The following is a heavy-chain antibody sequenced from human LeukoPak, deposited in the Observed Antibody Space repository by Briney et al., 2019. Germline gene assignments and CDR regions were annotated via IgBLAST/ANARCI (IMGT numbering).Heavy chain of an antibody. CDR3: ARTYYDSRGYYYFDY. D-gene: IGHD3-22*01. CDR1: GYTFTGYY. V-gene: IGHV1-2*02. J-gene: IGHJ4*02. CDR2: INPNSGGT. Sequence: ASVQVSCKASGYTFTGYYIHWVRQAPGQGLEWMGWINPNSGGTNYARKFKGRVTMTRDTSITTAYMELTRLISDETAVYYCARTYYDSRGYYYFDYWGQGTLVTV.